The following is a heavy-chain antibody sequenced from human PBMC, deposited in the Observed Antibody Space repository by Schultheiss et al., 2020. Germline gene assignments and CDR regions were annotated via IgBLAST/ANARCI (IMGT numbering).Heavy chain of an antibody. CDR2: ISISSTYT. D-gene: IGHD5-12*01. J-gene: IGHJ4*02. CDR1: GFTFSDYY. Sequence: GRSLRLSCAASGFTFSDYYMSWIRQAPGKGLEWVSYISISSTYTSYADSVKGRFTISRDNAKNSLYLEMNSLTADDTAVYYCARPNGSGFSGSFHYWGQGTLVTVSS. V-gene: IGHV3-11*06. CDR3: ARPNGSGFSGSFHY.